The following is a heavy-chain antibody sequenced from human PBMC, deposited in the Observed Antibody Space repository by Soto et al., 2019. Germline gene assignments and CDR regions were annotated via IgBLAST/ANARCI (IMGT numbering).Heavy chain of an antibody. CDR1: GYTFTIYY. Sequence: ASVKVYCKASGYTFTIYYMLWVRQAPGQGLEWMGIINPSGGSTSYAQKFQGRVTMTRDTSTSTVYMELSSLRSEDTAVYYCARDRPLPAAIPNDAFDIWGQGTMVTVSS. J-gene: IGHJ3*02. CDR3: ARDRPLPAAIPNDAFDI. D-gene: IGHD2-2*01. V-gene: IGHV1-46*03. CDR2: INPSGGST.